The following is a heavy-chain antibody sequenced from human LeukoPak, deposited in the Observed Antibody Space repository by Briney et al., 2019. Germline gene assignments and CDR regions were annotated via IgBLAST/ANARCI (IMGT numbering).Heavy chain of an antibody. CDR2: IYGGGST. CDR1: GFTVSSNY. V-gene: IGHV3-53*01. D-gene: IGHD7-27*01. Sequence: GGSLRLSCAASGFTVSSNYMSWVRQAPGKGLEWVSVIYGGGSTYYADSVKGRFTISRDNSKNTLYLQMNSLRAEDTAVYYCASPSWAPYYYYGMDVWGQGTTVTVSS. CDR3: ASPSWAPYYYYGMDV. J-gene: IGHJ6*02.